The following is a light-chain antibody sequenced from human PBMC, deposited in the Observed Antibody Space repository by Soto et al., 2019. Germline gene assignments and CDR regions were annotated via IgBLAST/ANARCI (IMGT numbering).Light chain of an antibody. Sequence: DIQMTQSPSSLSASVGDRVTITCRASRPIKSWLAWYQQKPGKAPKLLIYEASSLESGVPSRFGGSGSGTEFTLTISSLQPDDFATYYCQQYKSYPYTFGQGTK. J-gene: IGKJ2*01. V-gene: IGKV1-5*03. CDR1: RPIKSW. CDR3: QQYKSYPYT. CDR2: EAS.